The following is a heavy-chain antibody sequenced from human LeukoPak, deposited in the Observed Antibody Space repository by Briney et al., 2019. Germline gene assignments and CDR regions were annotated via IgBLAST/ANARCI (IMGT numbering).Heavy chain of an antibody. Sequence: GASVKVSCKASGGTFSSYAISWVRQAPGQGLEWMGGIIPIFGTANYAQKFQGRVTITADESTSTAYMELSSLRSEDTTVYYCAREGGDILTGYYYPFDYWGQGTLVTVSS. J-gene: IGHJ4*02. CDR1: GGTFSSYA. V-gene: IGHV1-69*01. D-gene: IGHD3-9*01. CDR2: IIPIFGTA. CDR3: AREGGDILTGYYYPFDY.